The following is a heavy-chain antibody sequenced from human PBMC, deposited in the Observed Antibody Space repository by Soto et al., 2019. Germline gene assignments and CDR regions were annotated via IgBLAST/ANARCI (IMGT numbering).Heavy chain of an antibody. D-gene: IGHD4-17*01. CDR1: GFTFSSYW. V-gene: IGHV3-74*01. CDR2: IKSAGSDT. J-gene: IGHJ4*02. Sequence: EVQLVESGGGLVQPGGSLRLSCAASGFTFSSYWMHWVRQAPGKGLVCVSRIKSAGSDTSYADSVKGRFPISRDNATNTLYLQMSSLRAGDTAVYYCVRVAYGDLGGWGPGTLVTVSS. CDR3: VRVAYGDLGG.